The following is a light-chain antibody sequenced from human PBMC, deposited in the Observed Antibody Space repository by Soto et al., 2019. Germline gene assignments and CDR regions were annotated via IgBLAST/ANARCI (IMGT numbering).Light chain of an antibody. J-gene: IGLJ1*01. CDR1: SSDVGGYNF. Sequence: QSALTQPPSAFGSPGQSVAISCTGTSSDVGGYNFVSWYQQHPGKAPKLMIYEVTKRPSGVPDRFSGSKSGNTASLTVSGLQAEDEADYYCCSYAGNNIYVFGTGTKLTVL. CDR3: CSYAGNNIYV. V-gene: IGLV2-8*01. CDR2: EVT.